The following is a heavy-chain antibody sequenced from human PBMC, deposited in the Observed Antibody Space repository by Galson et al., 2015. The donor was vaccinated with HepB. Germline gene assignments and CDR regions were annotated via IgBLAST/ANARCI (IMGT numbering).Heavy chain of an antibody. J-gene: IGHJ4*02. CDR1: GFSSTSYW. D-gene: IGHD5-12*01. V-gene: IGHV5-10-1*01. CDR2: IDPSDSYT. Sequence: QSGAEVKKPGESLRITCKGSGFSSTSYWISWVRQMPGKGLEWMGRIDPSDSYTKYSPSFEGHVTISADKSISTAYLQWSSLKASDTAMYYCARFDSGHDFFDYWGQGTLVTVSS. CDR3: ARFDSGHDFFDY.